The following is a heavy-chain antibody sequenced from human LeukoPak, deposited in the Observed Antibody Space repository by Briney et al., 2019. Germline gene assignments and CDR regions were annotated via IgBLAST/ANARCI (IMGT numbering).Heavy chain of an antibody. Sequence: PGGSLRLSCAASGFTFSNAWMSWVRQASGKGLEWVSVISNNGGSTHYADSVKGRFTISRDNSKNMLYLQMNSLRAEDTAIYYCVLAEYWGQGTLVTVSS. V-gene: IGHV3-23*01. CDR1: GFTFSNAW. CDR3: VLAEY. J-gene: IGHJ4*02. D-gene: IGHD3-3*02. CDR2: ISNNGGST.